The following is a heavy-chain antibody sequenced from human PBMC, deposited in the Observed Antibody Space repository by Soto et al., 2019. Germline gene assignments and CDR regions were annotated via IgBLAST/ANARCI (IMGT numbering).Heavy chain of an antibody. Sequence: PGGSLRLSCAASGYTFSHYWMHWVRQAPGKGLVWVSRVNPDGTITTYADSVKGRFTISRDNAKKILYLQMTSLTAEDSAMYFCARGSTDSYPGSRIFDFWGRGTLVTVSS. CDR2: VNPDGTIT. D-gene: IGHD3-10*01. J-gene: IGHJ4*02. V-gene: IGHV3-74*01. CDR3: ARGSTDSYPGSRIFDF. CDR1: GYTFSHYW.